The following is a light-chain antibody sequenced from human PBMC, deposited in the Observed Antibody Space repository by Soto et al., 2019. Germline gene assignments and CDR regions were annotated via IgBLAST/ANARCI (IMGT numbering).Light chain of an antibody. CDR3: LLSYSGASTYV. V-gene: IGLV7-46*01. CDR1: TGAVTSGHY. J-gene: IGLJ1*01. CDR2: DTS. Sequence: QAVVTEEPSLTVSTGGAVTLTCGSSTGAVTSGHYPYWFQQKPGQAPRTLIYDTSNKHSWTPARFSGSLLGGKAALTLSGAQPEDEAEYYCLLSYSGASTYVFGTGTKVTVL.